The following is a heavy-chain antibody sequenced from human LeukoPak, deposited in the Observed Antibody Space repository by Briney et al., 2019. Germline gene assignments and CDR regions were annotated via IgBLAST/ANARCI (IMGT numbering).Heavy chain of an antibody. CDR2: ISGSSNIR. CDR1: GFTFNRHS. V-gene: IGHV3-48*01. D-gene: IGHD2-21*02. CDR3: ARWDGDDKDY. J-gene: IGHJ4*02. Sequence: GGSLRLSCGVSGFTFNRHSMNWVRQAPGKGLEWVSYISGSSNIRYYADSVKGRFTISRDNAKNSLFLQMNSLRAGDTAVYYCARWDGDDKDYWGQGTLVTVSS.